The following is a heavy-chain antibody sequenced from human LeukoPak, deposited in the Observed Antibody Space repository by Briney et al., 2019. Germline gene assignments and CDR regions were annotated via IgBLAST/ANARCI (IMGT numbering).Heavy chain of an antibody. V-gene: IGHV4-59*01. Sequence: PSETLSLTCAVYGGSFSGYYWGWIRQPPGKALEWIGYISYSGTTTYIPSLKSRVTILVDTSKNQFSLKLSSMTAADTAVYYCARVTTGTVDYWGQGTLVTVSS. CDR3: ARVTTGTVDY. CDR1: GGSFSGYY. CDR2: ISYSGTT. D-gene: IGHD1-1*01. J-gene: IGHJ4*02.